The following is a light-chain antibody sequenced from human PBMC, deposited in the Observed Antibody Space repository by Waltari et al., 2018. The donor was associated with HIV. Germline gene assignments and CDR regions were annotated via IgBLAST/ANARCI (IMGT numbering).Light chain of an antibody. V-gene: IGKV3-15*01. J-gene: IGKJ3*01. CDR2: GAS. CDR3: QQYNNWPSFT. Sequence: EIVMTQSPATLSVSPGERATLSCRAGQSVSSNLAWYQQKPGQAPRLLIYGASTRATGSPARFSGSGSGTEFTLTISSLQSEDFAVYYCQQYNNWPSFTFGPGTKVDIK. CDR1: QSVSSN.